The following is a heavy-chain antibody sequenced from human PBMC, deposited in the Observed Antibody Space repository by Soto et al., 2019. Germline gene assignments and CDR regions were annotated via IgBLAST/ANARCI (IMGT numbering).Heavy chain of an antibody. V-gene: IGHV1-69*06. J-gene: IGHJ4*02. Sequence: SVKVSCKASGGTFSSYAISWVRQAPGQGLEWMGGIIPIFGTANYAQKFQGRVTITADKCTSTAYMELSSLRSEDTAVYYCARSRGWLVQFVDYWGQGTLVTFSS. D-gene: IGHD6-19*01. CDR3: ARSRGWLVQFVDY. CDR2: IIPIFGTA. CDR1: GGTFSSYA.